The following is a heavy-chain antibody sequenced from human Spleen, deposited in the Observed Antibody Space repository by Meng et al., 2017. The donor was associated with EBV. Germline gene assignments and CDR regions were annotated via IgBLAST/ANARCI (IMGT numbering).Heavy chain of an antibody. CDR2: IYYSGST. Sequence: QAQVVAWGPGLVKPSETLPLPCTVSGGSSSSYYWSWIRQPPGKGLEWIGYIYYSGSTNFNPSLRSRVTMSVDTSKNQLSLRLTSVTAADTAVYYCARDWGRVFDYWGQGTLVTVSS. J-gene: IGHJ4*02. D-gene: IGHD3-16*01. CDR3: ARDWGRVFDY. V-gene: IGHV4-59*01. CDR1: GGSSSSYY.